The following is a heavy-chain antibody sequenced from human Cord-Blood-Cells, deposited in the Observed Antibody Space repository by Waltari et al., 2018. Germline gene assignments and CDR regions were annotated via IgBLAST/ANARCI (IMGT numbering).Heavy chain of an antibody. CDR2: INHSVSN. J-gene: IGHJ4*02. V-gene: IGHV4-34*01. Sequence: QVQLQQWGAGRLKPSETLSLTCAVYGGSFSGYYWSWIRQPPGKGLEWIGEINHSVSNNYNPSLKSRVTISVDTSKNQFSLKLSSVTAADTAVYYCARARYYYGSGSYYIDYWGQGTLVTVSS. CDR3: ARARYYYGSGSYYIDY. D-gene: IGHD3-10*01. CDR1: GGSFSGYY.